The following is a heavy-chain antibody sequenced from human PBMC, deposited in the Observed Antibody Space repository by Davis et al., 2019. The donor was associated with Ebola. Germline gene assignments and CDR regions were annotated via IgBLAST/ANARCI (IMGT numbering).Heavy chain of an antibody. D-gene: IGHD4-11*01. V-gene: IGHV4-34*01. CDR1: GGSFSGYY. Sequence: SETLSLTCAVYGGSFSGYYWSWIRQPPGKGLEWIGEINHSGSTNYNPSLKSRVTISVDTSKNQFSLELSSVTAADTAVYYCARLYSNFYYYYYGMDVWGQGTTVTVSS. CDR3: ARLYSNFYYYYYGMDV. J-gene: IGHJ6*02. CDR2: INHSGST.